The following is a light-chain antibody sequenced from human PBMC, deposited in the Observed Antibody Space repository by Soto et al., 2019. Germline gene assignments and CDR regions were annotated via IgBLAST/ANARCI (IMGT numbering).Light chain of an antibody. J-gene: IGLJ3*02. Sequence: QPVLTQSPSASASLGASVKLTCTLSSGHSSYTIAWHQQQPDKGPRYLMNLDSDGSHYKGDGIPDRFSGSSSGAERYLTISSLQSEDEADYYCQTWATGPDWVFGGGTQLTVL. CDR3: QTWATGPDWV. CDR1: SGHSSYT. V-gene: IGLV4-69*01. CDR2: LDSDGSH.